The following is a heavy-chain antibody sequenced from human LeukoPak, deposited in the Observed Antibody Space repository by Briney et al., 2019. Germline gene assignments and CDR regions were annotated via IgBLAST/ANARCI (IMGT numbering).Heavy chain of an antibody. CDR3: ANSYYYDSSGYSTDAFDI. CDR2: ISYDGSNK. CDR1: GFTFSSYG. J-gene: IGHJ3*02. V-gene: IGHV3-30*18. Sequence: GGSLRLSCAASGFTFSSYGMHWVRQAPGKGLEWVAVISYDGSNKYYADSVKGRFTISRDNSKNTLYLQMNSLRAEDTAVYYCANSYYYDSSGYSTDAFDIWGQGTMVTVSS. D-gene: IGHD3-22*01.